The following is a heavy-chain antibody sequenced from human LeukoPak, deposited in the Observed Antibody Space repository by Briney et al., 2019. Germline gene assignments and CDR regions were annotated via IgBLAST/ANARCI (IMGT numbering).Heavy chain of an antibody. V-gene: IGHV3-7*03. CDR3: ARDDRKVYYYYGMDA. D-gene: IGHD3-22*01. J-gene: IGHJ6*02. Sequence: PGGSLRLSCAASGFTFSSYWMSWVRQAPGKGLEWVANIKQDGSEKYYVDSVKGRFTISRDNAKNSLYLQMNSLRAEDTAVYYCARDDRKVYYYYGMDAWGQGTTVTVSS. CDR2: IKQDGSEK. CDR1: GFTFSSYW.